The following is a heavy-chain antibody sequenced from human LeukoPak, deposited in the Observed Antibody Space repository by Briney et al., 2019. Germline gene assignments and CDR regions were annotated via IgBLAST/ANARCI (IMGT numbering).Heavy chain of an antibody. V-gene: IGHV3-9*01. D-gene: IGHD3-3*01. CDR3: AKDGDYDFWSGYLDY. CDR1: GFTFDDYA. J-gene: IGHJ4*02. Sequence: GRSLRLSCAASGFTFDDYAMHWVRQAPGKGLEWVSGISWNSGSIGYADSVKGRFTISRDNAKNSLYLQMNSLRAEDTALYYRAKDGDYDFWSGYLDYWGQGTLVTVSS. CDR2: ISWNSGSI.